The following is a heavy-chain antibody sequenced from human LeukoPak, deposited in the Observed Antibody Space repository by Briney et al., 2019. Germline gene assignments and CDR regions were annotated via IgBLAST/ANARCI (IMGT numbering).Heavy chain of an antibody. CDR1: GYTLTELS. CDR3: ATDLTVGGGYYFDY. CDR2: FDPKDGET. J-gene: IGHJ4*01. Sequence: ASVKVSCKVSGYTLTELSMHWVRQAPGKGLEWMGGFDPKDGETIYAQKFQGRVTMTEDTSTDTAYMRLRGVESEDKAGYTCATDLTVGGGYYFDYWGHGTLVTVSS. V-gene: IGHV1-24*01. D-gene: IGHD4-23*01.